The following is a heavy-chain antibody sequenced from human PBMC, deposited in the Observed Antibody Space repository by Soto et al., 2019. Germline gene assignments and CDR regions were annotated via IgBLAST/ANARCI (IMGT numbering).Heavy chain of an antibody. D-gene: IGHD3-16*02. V-gene: IGHV4-59*12. CDR3: ARVRITFGGVIGHFDY. CDR2: IYYSGST. Sequence: SETLSLTCTVSGGSISSYYWSWIRQPPGKGLEWIGYIYYSGSTNYNPSLKSRVTISVDTSKNHFSLKLSSVTAADTAVYYCARVRITFGGVIGHFDYWGQGTLVTVS. CDR1: GGSISSYY. J-gene: IGHJ4*02.